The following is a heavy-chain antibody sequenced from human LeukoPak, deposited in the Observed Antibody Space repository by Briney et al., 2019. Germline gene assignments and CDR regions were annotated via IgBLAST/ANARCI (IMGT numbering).Heavy chain of an antibody. J-gene: IGHJ5*02. D-gene: IGHD3-10*01. CDR1: GGSISSTSYY. Sequence: SETLSLTCTVSGGSISSTSYYWGWIRQPPGKGLEWIGSIYYSGSTYYNPSLKSRVTISVDTSKNQFSLKLSSVTAADTAVYYCARDLGYYYGSGSSNWFDPWGQGTLVTVSS. V-gene: IGHV4-39*07. CDR3: ARDLGYYYGSGSSNWFDP. CDR2: IYYSGST.